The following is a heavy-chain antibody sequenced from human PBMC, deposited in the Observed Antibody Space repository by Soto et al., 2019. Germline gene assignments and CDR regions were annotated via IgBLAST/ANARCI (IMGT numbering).Heavy chain of an antibody. J-gene: IGHJ4*02. CDR1: GFTVSDYG. CDR3: ARVDFGGNSYYFDY. Sequence: SLRLSCVASGFTVSDYGIHWVRRAPDKGLEWVAVVWFDGSIQYYGDSVKGRFTISRDNSNNTVDLQMNNLRAEDTAVYYCARVDFGGNSYYFDYWGQGTPVTVSS. CDR2: VWFDGSIQ. D-gene: IGHD1-7*01. V-gene: IGHV3-33*01.